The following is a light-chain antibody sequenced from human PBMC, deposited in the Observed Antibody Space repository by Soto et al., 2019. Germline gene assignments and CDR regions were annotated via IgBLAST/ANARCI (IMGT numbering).Light chain of an antibody. J-gene: IGKJ2*01. CDR3: QQRSNWPPYT. CDR2: DAS. V-gene: IGKV3-11*01. CDR1: QSVSSY. Sequence: EIVLTQSPATLSLSPGERATLTCRASQSVSSYLAWYQQKPGQAPRLLIYDASNRATAIPARCSGSGSGTEFTLPISSLVPEDVAVYYCQQRSNWPPYTFGQGTKLEIK.